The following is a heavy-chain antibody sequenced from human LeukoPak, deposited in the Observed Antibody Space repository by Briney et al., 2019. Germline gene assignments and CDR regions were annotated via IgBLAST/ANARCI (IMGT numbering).Heavy chain of an antibody. Sequence: PGGSLRLSCAASGFTFSSYSMNWVRQAPGKGLEWVSYISSSGSTIYYADSVKGRFTISRDNAKNSLYLQMNSLRAEDTAVYYCARDVGGIVATAYFDYWGQGTLVTVSS. CDR2: ISSSGSTI. CDR3: ARDVGGIVATAYFDY. V-gene: IGHV3-48*04. CDR1: GFTFSSYS. J-gene: IGHJ4*02. D-gene: IGHD5-12*01.